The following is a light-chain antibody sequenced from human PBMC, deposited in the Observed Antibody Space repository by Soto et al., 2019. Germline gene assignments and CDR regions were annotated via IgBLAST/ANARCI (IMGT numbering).Light chain of an antibody. CDR2: DVT. CDR3: SSYTRFKSRV. CDR1: SSDVGGYKY. J-gene: IGLJ1*01. Sequence: QSALTQPASVSESPGQSITISCTGSSSDVGGYKYVSWYQQHPGKAPKLLIYDVTNRPSGVSNRFSGSKSGYTASLTISGLQSEDESYYYCSSYTRFKSRVFGTGTKLTVL. V-gene: IGLV2-14*01.